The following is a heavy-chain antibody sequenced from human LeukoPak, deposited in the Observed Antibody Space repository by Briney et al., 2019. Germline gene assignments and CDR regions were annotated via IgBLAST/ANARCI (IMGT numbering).Heavy chain of an antibody. CDR1: GYSFSSYL. V-gene: IGHV5-51*01. J-gene: IGHJ3*02. Sequence: GGALGVSRKGSGYSFSSYLVGWGRQMPGERLGGVGIIYPGDSDTRYSPSFQGQVTISADKSISTAYLQWSSLKASDTAMYYCASGGYNEVAGAFDIWGQGTMVTVSS. CDR3: ASGGYNEVAGAFDI. CDR2: IYPGDSDT. D-gene: IGHD5-24*01.